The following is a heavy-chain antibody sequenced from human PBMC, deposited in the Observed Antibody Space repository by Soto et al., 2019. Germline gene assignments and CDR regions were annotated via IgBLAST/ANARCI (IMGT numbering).Heavy chain of an antibody. V-gene: IGHV4-34*01. J-gene: IGHJ6*03. CDR3: ARVRRGRARRDYYYYYMDV. CDR2: INHSGST. Sequence: SETLSLTCAVYGGSFSGYYWSWIRQPPGKGLEWIGEINHSGSTNYNPSLKSRVTISVDTSKNQFSLKLSSVTAADTAVYYCARVRRGRARRDYYYYYMDVWGKGTTVTVSS. CDR1: GGSFSGYY. D-gene: IGHD3-10*01.